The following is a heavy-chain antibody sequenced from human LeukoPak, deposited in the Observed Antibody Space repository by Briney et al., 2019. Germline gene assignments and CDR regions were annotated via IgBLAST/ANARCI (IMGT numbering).Heavy chain of an antibody. V-gene: IGHV3-11*04. J-gene: IGHJ6*03. CDR3: AREEKYSGSEFYYYYMDV. CDR2: IDNAGGDI. Sequence: GGSLRLSCAASGFTFSDYYMSWVRQAPGKGPEWIAYIDNAGGDIYYAESVKGRFTISRDNAKNSLYLQMNSLRVEDTAVYYCAREEKYSGSEFYYYYMDVWGKGTTVTVSS. D-gene: IGHD5-12*01. CDR1: GFTFSDYY.